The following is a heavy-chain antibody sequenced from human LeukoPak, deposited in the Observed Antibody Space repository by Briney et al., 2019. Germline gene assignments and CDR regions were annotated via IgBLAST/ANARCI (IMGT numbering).Heavy chain of an antibody. CDR1: GGSFSGYY. CDR3: ASSRWRYGSVDY. CDR2: INQSGST. D-gene: IGHD3-10*01. J-gene: IGHJ4*02. V-gene: IGHV4-34*01. Sequence: SETLSLTCAVYGGSFSGYYWNWIRQPPGKGLEWIGEINQSGSTNYNPSLKSRVAISFDTSKNQFSLKLSSVTAADTAVYYCASSRWRYGSVDYWGQGTLVTVSS.